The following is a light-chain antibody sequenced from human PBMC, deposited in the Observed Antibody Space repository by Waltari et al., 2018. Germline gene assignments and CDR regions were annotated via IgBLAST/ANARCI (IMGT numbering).Light chain of an antibody. V-gene: IGLV1-44*01. CDR3: AAWDDSLNGLV. CDR1: SSDIGSNT. CDR2: SNN. Sequence: QSVLTQPPSASGTPGQRVTISCSGSSSDIGSNTVTWYQQLPGTAPNLLIYSNNQRPSGVPDRFSGSKSGTSASLAISGLQSEDEADYYCAAWDDSLNGLVFGGGTKLTVL. J-gene: IGLJ2*01.